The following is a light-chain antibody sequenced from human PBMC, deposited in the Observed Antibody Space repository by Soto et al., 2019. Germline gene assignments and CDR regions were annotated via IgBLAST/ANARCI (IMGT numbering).Light chain of an antibody. CDR2: DVD. CDR3: SSFSYSSTPNYV. CDR1: SSEVVGYNY. Sequence: QSVLTQPASLSGSPWQSITISCPGTSSEVVGYNYVSWYQQHPGKAPKLIIYDVDNRPSGISSRFSGSKSGNTASLTISGLQAEDEADYYCSSFSYSSTPNYVFGTGTKATVL. V-gene: IGLV2-14*01. J-gene: IGLJ1*01.